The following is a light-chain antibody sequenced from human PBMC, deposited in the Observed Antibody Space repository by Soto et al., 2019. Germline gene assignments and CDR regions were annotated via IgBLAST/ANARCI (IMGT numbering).Light chain of an antibody. Sequence: DIQMTQSPSSLAASVGDRVTITCRASQDISHYLNWYHQRPGKAPNLLIYDASNLERGVPSRFSGTRSGTHFTFAITSLQPEDVATYYCQQPDSLPITFGQGTRLEI. V-gene: IGKV1-33*01. J-gene: IGKJ5*01. CDR1: QDISHY. CDR3: QQPDSLPIT. CDR2: DAS.